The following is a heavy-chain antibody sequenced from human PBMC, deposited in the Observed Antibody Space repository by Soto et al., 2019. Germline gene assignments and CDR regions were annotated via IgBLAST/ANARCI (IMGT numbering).Heavy chain of an antibody. V-gene: IGHV3-64*01. CDR2: ISSNGGST. D-gene: IGHD1-1*01. CDR3: AGGADGTGAFDI. CDR1: GFTFSSYA. Sequence: EVQLVESGGGLVQPGGSLRLSCAASGFTFSSYAMHWVRQAPGKGLEYVSAISSNGGSTYYANSVKGRFTISRDNSKNTPYLQMGSLRAEDMAVYYCAGGADGTGAFDIWGQGTMVTVSS. J-gene: IGHJ3*02.